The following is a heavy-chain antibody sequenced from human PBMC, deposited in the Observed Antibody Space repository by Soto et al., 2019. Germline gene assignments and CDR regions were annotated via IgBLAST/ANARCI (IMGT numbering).Heavy chain of an antibody. D-gene: IGHD2-15*01. CDR2: IYYSGST. CDR3: ARHTPAISISDH. J-gene: IGHJ4*02. Sequence: SETLSLTCTVSGVTIISSSYYWGWIRKPPGKGLEWIGSIYYSGSTYYNPSLKSRVTISVDTSKNQFSLKLSSVTAADTAVYYCARHTPAISISDHWGQGTLVTVSS. CDR1: GVTIISSSYY. V-gene: IGHV4-39*01.